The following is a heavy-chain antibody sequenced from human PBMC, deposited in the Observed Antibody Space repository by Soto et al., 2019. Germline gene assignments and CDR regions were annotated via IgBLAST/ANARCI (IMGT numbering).Heavy chain of an antibody. CDR3: AQLRRMTLFGLLYYVDV. D-gene: IGHD3-3*01. J-gene: IGHJ6*03. CDR1: GFSLNTTGEG. Sequence: QITLKESGPALVKPTQTLTLTCTFSGFSLNTTGEGVGWIRQPPGKALEWLALIYWDDDKRYSPSLKSRLTIAKVKSKNQVAQTMTNMYPVEAATYYCAQLRRMTLFGLLYYVDVWGKCTAVPVS. CDR2: IYWDDDK. V-gene: IGHV2-5*02.